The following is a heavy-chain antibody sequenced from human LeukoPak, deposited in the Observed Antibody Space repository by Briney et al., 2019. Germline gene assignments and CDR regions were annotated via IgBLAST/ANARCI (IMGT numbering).Heavy chain of an antibody. CDR1: GGTFSSYA. Sequence: ASVKVSCKASGGTFSSYAINWVRQAPGQGLEWKGRIIPILGIANYAQKFQGRVTITADKSTSTAYMELSSLRSEDTAVYYCAGQIVVVTAYDAFDIWGQGTMVTVSS. CDR3: AGQIVVVTAYDAFDI. V-gene: IGHV1-69*04. D-gene: IGHD2-21*02. CDR2: IIPILGIA. J-gene: IGHJ3*02.